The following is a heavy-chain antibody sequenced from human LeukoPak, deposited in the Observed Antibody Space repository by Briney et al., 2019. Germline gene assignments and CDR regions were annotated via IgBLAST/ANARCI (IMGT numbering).Heavy chain of an antibody. Sequence: GGSLRLSCAASGLSFSSFAMSWVRQGPARGLEWVSSIRGNGETFYADSVKGRFTISRDNSKNTLYLQMNSLRAEDTAVYYCAKDWGSRANRAFDIWGQGTMVTVSS. V-gene: IGHV3-23*01. D-gene: IGHD3-16*01. CDR2: IRGNGET. J-gene: IGHJ3*02. CDR3: AKDWGSRANRAFDI. CDR1: GLSFSSFA.